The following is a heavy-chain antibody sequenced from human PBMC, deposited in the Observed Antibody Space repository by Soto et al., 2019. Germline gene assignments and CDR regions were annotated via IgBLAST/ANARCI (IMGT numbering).Heavy chain of an antibody. CDR3: AREWYYGSGSYTNNWFDP. CDR1: GYTFTSYG. Sequence: ASVKVSCKASGYTFTSYGISWVRQAPGQGLEWMGWISAYNGNTNYAQKLQGRVTMTTDTSTSTAYMELRSLRSDDTAVYYCAREWYYGSGSYTNNWFDPWGQGTLVTVSS. D-gene: IGHD3-10*01. V-gene: IGHV1-18*01. J-gene: IGHJ5*02. CDR2: ISAYNGNT.